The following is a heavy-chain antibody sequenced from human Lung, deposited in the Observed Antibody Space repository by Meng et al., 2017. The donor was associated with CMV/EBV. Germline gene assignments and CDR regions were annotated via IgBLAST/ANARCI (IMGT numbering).Heavy chain of an antibody. J-gene: IGHJ6*01. CDR1: GGSISSSSYY. CDR3: AREGTMVRGVYYYYYGMDV. V-gene: IGHV4-39*07. Sequence: SETLSLXXTVSGGSISSSSYYWGWIRQPPGRGLEWIGTIYYSGSTYYNPSLKSRVTISLDTSKNQFSLKLSSVTAADTAVYYCAREGTMVRGVYYYYYGMDVWGQGNXVTGAS. D-gene: IGHD3-10*01. CDR2: IYYSGST.